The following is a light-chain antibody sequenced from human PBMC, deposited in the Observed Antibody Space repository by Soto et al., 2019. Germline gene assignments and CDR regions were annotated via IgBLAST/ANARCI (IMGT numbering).Light chain of an antibody. V-gene: IGKV1-5*03. CDR2: KAS. CDR3: QQYNSYSPT. J-gene: IGKJ1*01. Sequence: IQMTQSPSTLSASVGDRVTITFRASQSISVWLAWYQQKAGKAPNLLINKASRLESGVPSRFSGSGSETEFTLTISGLQPGDSATYYCQQYNSYSPTFGQGTKVDI. CDR1: QSISVW.